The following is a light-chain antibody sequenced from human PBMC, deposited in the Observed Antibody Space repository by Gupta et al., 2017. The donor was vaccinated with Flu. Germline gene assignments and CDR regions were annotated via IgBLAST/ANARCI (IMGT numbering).Light chain of an antibody. V-gene: IGKV1-12*01. Sequence: PSFVSASLGARVTITCRASQDIGNWLAWYQQKPGKAPKLLIYAASKLQSEVPSRFSGSGSGTDFTLTISILQPEDFATYYCQQANSFPQTFGQGTKVEIK. CDR1: QDIGNW. CDR2: AAS. J-gene: IGKJ1*01. CDR3: QQANSFPQT.